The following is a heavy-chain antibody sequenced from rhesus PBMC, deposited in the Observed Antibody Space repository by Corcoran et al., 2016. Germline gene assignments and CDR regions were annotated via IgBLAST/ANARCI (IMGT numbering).Heavy chain of an antibody. Sequence: QVQLVQSGAEVKKPGSSVKVSCKASGYTFTDYYMHWVRQPPRQGLEWMGWINPYNGNTKYAQKFQGRVTMTRDTSTSTAYMELSSLRSEDTAVYYCARAREYLDFFDVWGPGVLVTVSS. V-gene: IGHV1S2*01. CDR1: GYTFTDYY. D-gene: IGHD3-3*01. J-gene: IGHJ5-1*01. CDR3: ARAREYLDFFDV. CDR2: INPYNGNT.